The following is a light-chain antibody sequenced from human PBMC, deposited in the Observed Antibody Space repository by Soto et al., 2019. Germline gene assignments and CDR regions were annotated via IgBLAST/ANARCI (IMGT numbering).Light chain of an antibody. CDR3: QQYNSYG. CDR1: QSISSW. Sequence: DIQMTQSPSTLSASVGDRVTITCRASQSISSWLAWYQQKPGKAPKLLIYDASSLESGVPSRFSGSGSGTEFTLTISSLQPDDFATYSCQQYNSYGFGQGTKVEIK. V-gene: IGKV1-5*01. CDR2: DAS. J-gene: IGKJ1*01.